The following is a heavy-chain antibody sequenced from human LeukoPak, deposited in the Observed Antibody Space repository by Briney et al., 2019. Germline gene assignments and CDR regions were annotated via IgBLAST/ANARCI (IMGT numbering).Heavy chain of an antibody. CDR1: GFTFSSYA. CDR2: ISYDGSNK. J-gene: IGHJ3*02. V-gene: IGHV3-30*04. CDR3: ATVRIAAAGTRYGAFDI. Sequence: GRSLRLSCAAPGFTFSSYAMHWVRQAPGKGLEWVAVISYDGSNKYYADSVKGRFTISRDNSKNTLYLQMNSLRSEDTAVYYCATVRIAAAGTRYGAFDIWGQGTMVTVSS. D-gene: IGHD6-13*01.